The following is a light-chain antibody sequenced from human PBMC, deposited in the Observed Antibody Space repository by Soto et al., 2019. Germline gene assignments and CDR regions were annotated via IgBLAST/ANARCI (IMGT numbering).Light chain of an antibody. CDR1: SSDVGHYNY. Sequence: QSALTQPASVSGSPGQSITISCTGTSSDVGHYNYVSWYQQYPGKAPKLTIYEVNNRPSGVSNRFSGSKSGNTASLTISGLQPEDEADYYCSSYTRNSTYVFGTGTKVTVL. J-gene: IGLJ1*01. CDR2: EVN. V-gene: IGLV2-14*01. CDR3: SSYTRNSTYV.